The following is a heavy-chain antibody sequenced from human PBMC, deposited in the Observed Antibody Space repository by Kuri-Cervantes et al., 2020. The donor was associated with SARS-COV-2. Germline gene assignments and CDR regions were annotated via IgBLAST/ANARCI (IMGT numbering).Heavy chain of an antibody. CDR1: GYTFTGYY. D-gene: IGHD2-15*01. Sequence: ASVKVSCKASGYTFTGYYMHWVRQAPGQGLEWMGWINPNSGGTNYAQKFQGWVTMTRDTSISTVYMELSRLRSDDTAVYYCARDRVFMSSYGGGYCSGGSCCTGVWGQGTLVTVSS. CDR3: ARDRVFMSSYGGGYCSGGSCCTGV. CDR2: INPNSGGT. V-gene: IGHV1-2*04. J-gene: IGHJ4*02.